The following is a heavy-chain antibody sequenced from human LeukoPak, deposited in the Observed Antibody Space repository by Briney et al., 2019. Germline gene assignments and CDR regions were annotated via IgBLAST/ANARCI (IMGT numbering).Heavy chain of an antibody. D-gene: IGHD3-10*01. CDR1: GFTFSSYA. CDR3: ANENYYGSGSYADH. J-gene: IGHJ4*02. CDR2: ISYDGSNK. Sequence: GGSLRLSCAASGFTFSSYAMHWVRQAPGKGLEWVAVISYDGSNKYYADSVKGRFTISRDNSKDTLYLQMNSLRAGDTAVYYCANENYYGSGSYADHWGQGTLVTVSS. V-gene: IGHV3-30-3*02.